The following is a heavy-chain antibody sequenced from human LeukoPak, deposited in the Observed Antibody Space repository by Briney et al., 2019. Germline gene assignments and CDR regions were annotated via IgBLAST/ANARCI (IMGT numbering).Heavy chain of an antibody. V-gene: IGHV3-7*01. D-gene: IGHD1-26*01. Sequence: GGSLRLSCVVSGFTFSSYWMSWVRQAPGKGLEWVANIKQDGSEKYYVDSVKGRFTMSRDNAKNSLYLQMNSPRAEDTAVYYCARVQWELRGVGSYFEYWGQGTLVTVSS. CDR3: ARVQWELRGVGSYFEY. CDR2: IKQDGSEK. CDR1: GFTFSSYW. J-gene: IGHJ4*02.